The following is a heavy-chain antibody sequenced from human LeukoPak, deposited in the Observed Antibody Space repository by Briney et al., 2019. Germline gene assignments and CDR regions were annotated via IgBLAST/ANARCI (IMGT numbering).Heavy chain of an antibody. Sequence: ASVKVSCKASGYTFTSYGISWVRQPPGQGLEWMGWISAYNGNTNYAQKLQGRVTMTTDTSTSTAYMELRSLRSDDTAVYYCAREPASGGYYYYYYMDVWGKGTTVTVSS. CDR2: ISAYNGNT. CDR3: AREPASGGYYYYYYMDV. J-gene: IGHJ6*03. V-gene: IGHV1-18*01. CDR1: GYTFTSYG. D-gene: IGHD5-12*01.